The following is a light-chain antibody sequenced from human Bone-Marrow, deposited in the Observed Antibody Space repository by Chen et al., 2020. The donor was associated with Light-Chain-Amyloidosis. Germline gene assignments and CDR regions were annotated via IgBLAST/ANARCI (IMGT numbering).Light chain of an antibody. CDR3: SSYTITNTLV. CDR2: EVT. J-gene: IGLJ1*01. V-gene: IGLV2-14*01. CDR1: SSDVGGDNH. Sequence: QSALTQPASVSGSPGQSITISCTGTSSDVGGDNHGSWYQQHPDKAPKLMIYEVTNRPSWVPDRFSGSKSDNTASLTISGLQTEDEAEYFCSSYTITNTLVFGSGTRVTVL.